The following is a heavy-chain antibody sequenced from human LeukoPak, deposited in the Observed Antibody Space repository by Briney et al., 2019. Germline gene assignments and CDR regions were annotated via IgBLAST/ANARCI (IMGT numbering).Heavy chain of an antibody. Sequence: GGSLRLSCAASGFTFSNYWMSWVRQAPGKGLEWVANIKQDGSEKHYVDSVKGRFTISRDNAKNSLFLQMNSLRVEDTAVYYCARDRGYCSSISCYYAFDIWGQGTMVTVSS. CDR2: IKQDGSEK. D-gene: IGHD2-2*01. J-gene: IGHJ3*02. V-gene: IGHV3-7*05. CDR3: ARDRGYCSSISCYYAFDI. CDR1: GFTFSNYW.